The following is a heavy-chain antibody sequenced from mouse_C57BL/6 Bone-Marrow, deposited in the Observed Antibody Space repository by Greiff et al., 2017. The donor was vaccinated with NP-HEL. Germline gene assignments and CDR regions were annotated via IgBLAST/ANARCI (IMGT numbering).Heavy chain of an antibody. V-gene: IGHV14-4*01. CDR1: GFNIKDDY. J-gene: IGHJ3*01. CDR3: TTPIYYGNYAWFAY. D-gene: IGHD2-1*01. Sequence: EVQLQQSGAELVRPGASVKLSCTASGFNIKDDYMHWVKQRPEQGLAWIGWIDPENGDTEYASKFQGKATITADTSSNTAYLQLSSLTSEDTAVYYCTTPIYYGNYAWFAYWGQGTLVTVSA. CDR2: IDPENGDT.